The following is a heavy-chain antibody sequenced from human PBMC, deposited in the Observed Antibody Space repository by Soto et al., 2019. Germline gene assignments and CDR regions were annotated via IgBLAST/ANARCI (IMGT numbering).Heavy chain of an antibody. CDR3: ARSHAWSSSNKNWFDP. CDR1: GGSISSGGYY. J-gene: IGHJ5*02. V-gene: IGHV4-31*03. CDR2: IYYSGST. Sequence: SETLSLTCTVSGGSISSGGYYWSWIRQHPGKGLEWIGYIYYSGSTYYNPSLKSRVTISVDTSKNQFSLKLSSVTAADTAVYYCARSHAWSSSNKNWFDPWGQGTLVTVSS. D-gene: IGHD6-13*01.